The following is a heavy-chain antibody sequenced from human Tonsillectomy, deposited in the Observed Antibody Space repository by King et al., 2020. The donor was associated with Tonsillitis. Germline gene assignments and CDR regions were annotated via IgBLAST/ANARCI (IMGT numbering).Heavy chain of an antibody. Sequence: VQLQESGPGLVKPSETLSLTCTVSGGSINSYYWSWIRQPPGQGLEWIGYIYYSGSTNYNPSLKSRVTIPVDTSKNQFSLKLSSVPAADTAVYYCARGTLYGLRFLEWQNLMDVWGQGTTVTVSS. D-gene: IGHD3-3*01. CDR1: GGSINSYY. CDR2: IYYSGST. J-gene: IGHJ6*02. CDR3: ARGTLYGLRFLEWQNLMDV. V-gene: IGHV4-59*01.